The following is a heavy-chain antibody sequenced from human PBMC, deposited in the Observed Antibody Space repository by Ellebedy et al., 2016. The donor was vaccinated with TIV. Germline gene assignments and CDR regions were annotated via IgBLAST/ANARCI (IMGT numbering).Heavy chain of an antibody. Sequence: PGGSLRLSCAASGFTFSNYAMSWLRQAPGKRLEWVSSFSGSVKTTYTADSVKGRFIVSSDSSRNTLYLQMNSLRAEDTALYYCAKATLGTCSGAKCYYFDYWGRGTPVTVSS. J-gene: IGHJ4*02. CDR1: GFTFSNYA. V-gene: IGHV3-23*01. D-gene: IGHD2-15*01. CDR2: FSGSVKTT. CDR3: AKATLGTCSGAKCYYFDY.